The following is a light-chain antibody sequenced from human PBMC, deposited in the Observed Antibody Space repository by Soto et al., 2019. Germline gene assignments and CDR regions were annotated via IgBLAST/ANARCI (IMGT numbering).Light chain of an antibody. CDR2: AAS. Sequence: DIQMTQSPSSLSASVGDRVTITCRASQGITDYLAWYQQKPGQVPNLLIYAASTLQSGVPSRFSGSGSGTYFTLTITGLQPEDVATYYCQNYNSAPWTFGQGTKVEIK. J-gene: IGKJ1*01. CDR1: QGITDY. V-gene: IGKV1-27*01. CDR3: QNYNSAPWT.